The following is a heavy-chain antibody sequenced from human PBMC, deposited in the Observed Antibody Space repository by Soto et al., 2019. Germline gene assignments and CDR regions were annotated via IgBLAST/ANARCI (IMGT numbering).Heavy chain of an antibody. J-gene: IGHJ6*02. CDR1: GGSISSYY. D-gene: IGHD6-19*01. CDR2: IYYSGST. CDR3: ARAAVFAVAGYYYYYGMDV. Sequence: PSETLSLTGTVSGGSISSYYWSWIRQPPGKGLEWIGYIYYSGSTNYNPSLKSRVTISVDTSKNQFSLKLSSVTAADTAVYYCARAAVFAVAGYYYYYGMDVWGQGTTVTVSS. V-gene: IGHV4-59*01.